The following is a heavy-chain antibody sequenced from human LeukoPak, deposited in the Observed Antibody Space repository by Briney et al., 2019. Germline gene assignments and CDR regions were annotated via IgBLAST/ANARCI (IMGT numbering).Heavy chain of an antibody. Sequence: SETLSLTCTVSGGSISTYYWSWIRQPPGKGLEWIGYIYYSESTNSNPSLSGRVTMSVDTSKNQFSLKLTSVTAADTAVYYWARDYYGSGLFDYWGQGSLVTVSS. CDR1: GGSISTYY. CDR2: IYYSEST. CDR3: ARDYYGSGLFDY. D-gene: IGHD3-10*01. V-gene: IGHV4-59*01. J-gene: IGHJ4*02.